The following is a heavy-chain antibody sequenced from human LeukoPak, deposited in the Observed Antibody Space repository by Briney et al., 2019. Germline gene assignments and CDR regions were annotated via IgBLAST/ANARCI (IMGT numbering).Heavy chain of an antibody. D-gene: IGHD2-8*02. J-gene: IGHJ5*02. CDR3: ARDGGVAPHNWFDP. Sequence: SETLSLACAVSGGSISSGGYSWSWIRQPPGKGLEWIGYIYYSVNTYYSPSLKSRVTISVDTSKNQFSLKLSSVTAADTAVYYCARDGGVAPHNWFDPWGQGTLVTVSS. CDR2: IYYSVNT. CDR1: GGSISSGGYS. V-gene: IGHV4-30-4*07.